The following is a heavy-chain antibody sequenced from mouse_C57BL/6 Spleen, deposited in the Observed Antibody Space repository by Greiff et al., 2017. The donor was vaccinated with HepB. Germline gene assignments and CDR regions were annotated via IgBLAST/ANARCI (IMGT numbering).Heavy chain of an antibody. Sequence: EVQLQESGGGLVKPGGSLKLSCAASGFTFSDYGMHWVRQAPEKGLEWVAYISSGSSTIYYADTVKGRFTISRDNAKNTLFLQMTSLRSEDTAMYYCARGDYYGSSSFAYWGQGTLVTVSA. CDR3: ARGDYYGSSSFAY. CDR1: GFTFSDYG. J-gene: IGHJ3*01. D-gene: IGHD1-1*01. CDR2: ISSGSSTI. V-gene: IGHV5-17*01.